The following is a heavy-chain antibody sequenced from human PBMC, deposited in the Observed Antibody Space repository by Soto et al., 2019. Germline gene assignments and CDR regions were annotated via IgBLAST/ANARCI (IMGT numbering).Heavy chain of an antibody. D-gene: IGHD4-17*01. J-gene: IGHJ3*02. CDR3: AREVTTVTTGAFDI. CDR2: IYSGGST. CDR1: GFTVSSNY. V-gene: IGHV3-66*01. Sequence: EVQLVESGGGLVQPGGSLRLSCAASGFTVSSNYMSWVRQAPGKGLEWVSVIYSGGSTYYADSVKGRFTISRDNSKNTLYRQMNSLRSEDTAVYYCAREVTTVTTGAFDIWGQGTMVTVSS.